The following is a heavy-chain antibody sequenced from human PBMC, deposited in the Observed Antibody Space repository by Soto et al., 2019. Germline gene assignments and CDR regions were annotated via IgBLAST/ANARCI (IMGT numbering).Heavy chain of an antibody. CDR2: ISYSGSA. Sequence: QVQLQESGPGLVKPSQTLSLTCTVSGGSISSGNYYWSWIRQPPGKGLEWIGFISYSGSAYYNPSLKSRVTISVDTSKHQFSLNLSFVTAADTAVYYCATMGTPATGLYYFDFWGQGTLFTVSS. CDR3: ATMGTPATGLYYFDF. J-gene: IGHJ4*02. CDR1: GGSISSGNYY. V-gene: IGHV4-30-4*01. D-gene: IGHD2-15*01.